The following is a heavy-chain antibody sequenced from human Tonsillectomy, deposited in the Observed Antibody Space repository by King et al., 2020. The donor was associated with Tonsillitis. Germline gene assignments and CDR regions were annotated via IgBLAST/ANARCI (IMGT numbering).Heavy chain of an antibody. CDR2: IYSSGRT. CDR1: GLTVSSNY. CDR3: ARTINGVVPAAMWDV. J-gene: IGHJ6*04. D-gene: IGHD2-2*01. V-gene: IGHV3-53*04. Sequence: VQLVESGGGLVQPGGSLRLSCAASGLTVSSNYMSWVRQAPGKGLEGVSVIYSSGRTYYADSVKGRFTISRHNSNNTLYLQMNSLRVDDTGVYYCARTINGVVPAAMWDVWGKGTTVTVSS.